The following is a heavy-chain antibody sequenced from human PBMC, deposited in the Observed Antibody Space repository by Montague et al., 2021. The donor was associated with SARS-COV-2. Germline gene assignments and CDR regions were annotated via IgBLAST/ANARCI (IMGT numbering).Heavy chain of an antibody. J-gene: IGHJ4*02. Sequence: SLRLSCAASGFTFTSYAMHWVRQAPGKVLEWLAVISFDGTNKYYTDSVKGRFTISRDNSENTLYLQMHSVRPEDTAVYYCARDQGGYSYNDYWGQGTVVTVSS. D-gene: IGHD5-18*01. CDR1: GFTFTSYA. CDR3: ARDQGGYSYNDY. CDR2: ISFDGTNK. V-gene: IGHV3-30-3*01.